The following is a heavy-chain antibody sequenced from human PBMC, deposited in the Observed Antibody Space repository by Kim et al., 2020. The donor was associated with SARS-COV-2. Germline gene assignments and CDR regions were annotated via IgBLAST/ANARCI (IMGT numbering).Heavy chain of an antibody. D-gene: IGHD3-9*01. CDR3: ARDLRPGFGGLANYDILTV. CDR1: GYTFTSYA. J-gene: IGHJ4*02. Sequence: ASVKVSCKASGYTFTSYAMHWVRQAPGQRLEWMGWINAGNGNTKYSQKFQGRVTITRDTSASTAYMELSSLRSEDTAVYYCARDLRPGFGGLANYDILTVWGQGTLVTVSS. V-gene: IGHV1-3*01. CDR2: INAGNGNT.